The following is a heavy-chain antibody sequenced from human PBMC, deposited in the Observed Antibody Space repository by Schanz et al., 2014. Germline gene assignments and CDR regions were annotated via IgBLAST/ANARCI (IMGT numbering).Heavy chain of an antibody. CDR1: GYTFTSYD. D-gene: IGHD2-15*01. CDR2: MNPDSGNT. V-gene: IGHV1-8*01. J-gene: IGHJ5*02. Sequence: QVHLVQSGAEVHKPGASARVSCKASGYTFTSYDFNWVRQAPGQGLEWMGWMNPDSGNTGYAQKFRGRITMTRNTSISAAYMERSSLRSEDTAVYYWARGRGCTGGSCYSWFDLWGQGTLVTVAS. CDR3: ARGRGCTGGSCYSWFDL.